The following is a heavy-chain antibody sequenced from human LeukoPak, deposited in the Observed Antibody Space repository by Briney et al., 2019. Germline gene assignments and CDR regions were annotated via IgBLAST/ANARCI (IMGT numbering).Heavy chain of an antibody. CDR1: GYTFTSYG. V-gene: IGHV1-18*01. CDR2: ISAYNGNT. D-gene: IGHD6-19*01. J-gene: IGHJ4*02. CDR3: ARGPLIAVAGRAIPWYFDY. Sequence: GASVTVSCKASGYTFTSYGISWVRQAPGQGLEWMGWISAYNGNTNYAQKPQGRVTMTTDTSTSTAYMELRSLRSDDTAVYYCARGPLIAVAGRAIPWYFDYWGQGTLVTVSS.